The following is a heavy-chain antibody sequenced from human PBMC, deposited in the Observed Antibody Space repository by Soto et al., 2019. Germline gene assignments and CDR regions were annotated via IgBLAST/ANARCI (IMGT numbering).Heavy chain of an antibody. J-gene: IGHJ3*02. V-gene: IGHV1-2*04. CDR2: INPNSGGT. D-gene: IGHD3-9*01. CDR1: GYTFTGYY. Sequence: ASVKVSCKASGYTFTGYYMHWVRQAPGQGLEWMGWINPNSGGTNYAQKFQGWVTMTRDTSISTAYMELSRLRSDDTAVYYCATALRYFDWLGPRHAFDIWGQGTTVTVSS. CDR3: ATALRYFDWLGPRHAFDI.